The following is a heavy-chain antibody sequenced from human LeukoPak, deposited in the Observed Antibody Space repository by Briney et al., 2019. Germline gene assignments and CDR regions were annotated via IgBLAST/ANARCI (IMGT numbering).Heavy chain of an antibody. D-gene: IGHD4-23*01. J-gene: IGHJ4*02. Sequence: SETLSLTCAVYGGSFSGYYWSWIRQPPGKGLEWIGEINHSGSTNYNPSLKSRVTISVDTSRNHFSLSLNSLTDADTAVYYCAREFRWELRQFDSWGQGALVTVS. CDR3: AREFRWELRQFDS. V-gene: IGHV4-34*01. CDR2: INHSGST. CDR1: GGSFSGYY.